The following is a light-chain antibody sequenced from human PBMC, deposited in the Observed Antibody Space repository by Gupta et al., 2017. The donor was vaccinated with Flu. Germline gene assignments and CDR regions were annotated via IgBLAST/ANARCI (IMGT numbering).Light chain of an antibody. J-gene: IGLJ1*01. CDR3: CSYAGSSTFV. Sequence: QSALTQPASVSGSPGQSITFSCTGTSSDVGNYNLVSWYQHHPGKAPKLIIYEGSKRPSGVSNRFSGSKSGNTASLTISGLQAEDETDYYCCSYAGSSTFVFGTGTKVTVL. V-gene: IGLV2-23*03. CDR1: SSDVGNYNL. CDR2: EGS.